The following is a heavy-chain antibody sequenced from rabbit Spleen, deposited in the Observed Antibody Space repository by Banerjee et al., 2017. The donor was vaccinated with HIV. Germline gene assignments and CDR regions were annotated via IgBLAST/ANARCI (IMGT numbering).Heavy chain of an antibody. CDR3: ARDTGSSFSSYGMAL. CDR1: GFSFSSSDY. J-gene: IGHJ6*01. V-gene: IGHV1S40*01. CDR2: IAGSSSGFT. Sequence: QSLEESGGDLVKPGASLTLTCTASGFSFSSSDYMCWVRKAPGKGLEWISCIAGSSSGFTYSATWAKGRFTCSKTSSTTVTLQMTSLTVADTAPYFCARDTGSSFSSYGMALWGPGTLVTVS. D-gene: IGHD8-1*01.